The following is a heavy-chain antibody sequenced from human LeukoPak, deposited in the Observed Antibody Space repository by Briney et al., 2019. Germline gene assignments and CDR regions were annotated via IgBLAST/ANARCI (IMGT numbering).Heavy chain of an antibody. J-gene: IGHJ3*02. D-gene: IGHD2-8*02. V-gene: IGHV3-33*06. Sequence: QPGGSLRLSCAASGFTFSSYDMHWVRQPAGKGLEWVAVIWYNGSNKYYADSVKARFTISRDNSKYALYLQTNRFRAEDKAVYYCAKDNTGGAFDIWGQGTRVTVSS. CDR2: IWYNGSNK. CDR3: AKDNTGGAFDI. CDR1: GFTFSSYD.